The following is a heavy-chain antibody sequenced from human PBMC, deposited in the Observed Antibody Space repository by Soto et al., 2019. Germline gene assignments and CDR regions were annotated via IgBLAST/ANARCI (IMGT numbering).Heavy chain of an antibody. J-gene: IGHJ6*02. D-gene: IGHD3-3*01. CDR3: ARVIPYYDFWSGYYRDYYYGMDV. V-gene: IGHV1-18*01. CDR1: GYTFTSYG. CDR2: ISAYNGNT. Sequence: ASVKVSCKASGYTFTSYGISWVRQAPGQGLEWMGWISAYNGNTNYAQKLQGRVTMTTDTSTSTAYMELRSLRSDDTAVYYCARVIPYYDFWSGYYRDYYYGMDVWGHGTTVTVSS.